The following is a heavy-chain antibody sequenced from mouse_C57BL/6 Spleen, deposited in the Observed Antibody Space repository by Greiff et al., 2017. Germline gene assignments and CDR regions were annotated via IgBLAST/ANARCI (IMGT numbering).Heavy chain of an antibody. CDR1: GYTFTSYW. CDR3: ASHDGYYVGFAY. CDR2: IYPGSGST. V-gene: IGHV1-55*01. D-gene: IGHD2-3*01. Sequence: QVQLKQPGAELVKPGASVKMSCKASGYTFTSYWITWVKQRPGQGLEWIGDIYPGSGSTNYNEKFKSKATLTVDTSSSTAYMQLSSLTSEDSAVYYCASHDGYYVGFAYWGQGTLVTVSA. J-gene: IGHJ3*01.